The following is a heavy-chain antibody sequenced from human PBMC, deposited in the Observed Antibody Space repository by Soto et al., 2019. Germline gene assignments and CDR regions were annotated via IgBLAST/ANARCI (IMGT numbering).Heavy chain of an antibody. Sequence: EVQLVESGGDLVQPGGSLRLSCAASGFSFSNHDMHWVRQPKGKGLEWVSGITTGGNGYFADSVKGRFRISRENAKNSFYLQTSSLRAEDTAMYYCVRVNADAYDVWGQGTMVTVSS. J-gene: IGHJ3*01. V-gene: IGHV3-13*01. CDR3: VRVNADAYDV. CDR2: ITTGGNG. CDR1: GFSFSNHD.